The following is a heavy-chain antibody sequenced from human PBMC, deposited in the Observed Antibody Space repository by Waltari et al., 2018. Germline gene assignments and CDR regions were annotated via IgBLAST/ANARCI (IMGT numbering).Heavy chain of an antibody. D-gene: IGHD2-2*01. CDR1: GFPFSNYW. J-gene: IGHJ5*02. CDR2: ISGDGTKA. V-gene: IGHV3-74*01. Sequence: EVQLVESGGGLVQPGGSLRLSCIASGFPFSNYWMHWVRQSPGKGLVGISRISGDGTKANYADSVQGRFIISRDSAKNILYLQMSNLRADDAALYYCARGSDVVEVPAANGVVIGPWGQGTLVTVSS. CDR3: ARGSDVVEVPAANGVVIGP.